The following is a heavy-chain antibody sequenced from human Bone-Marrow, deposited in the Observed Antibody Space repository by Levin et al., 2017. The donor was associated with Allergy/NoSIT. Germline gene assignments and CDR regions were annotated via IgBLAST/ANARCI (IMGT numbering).Heavy chain of an antibody. V-gene: IGHV3-30*04. CDR3: TRETSLITDDGWGWYFDL. J-gene: IGHJ2*01. CDR2: ILYDGRNK. CDR1: GFSFSRHA. Sequence: GGSLRLSCAASGFSFSRHAMHWVRQAPGKGLEWVAFILYDGRNKYYADSVKGRFTISRDNSKNTLYLQMNSLRAEDTATYYCTRETSLITDDGWGWYFDLWGRGTLVSVSS. D-gene: IGHD1-1*01.